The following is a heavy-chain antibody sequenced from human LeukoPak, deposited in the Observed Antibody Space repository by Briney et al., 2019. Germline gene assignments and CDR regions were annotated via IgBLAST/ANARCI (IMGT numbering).Heavy chain of an antibody. CDR3: ASRYYYDSSGYFLY. Sequence: PSETLSLTCTVSFNSIRSSSYYWGWIRQFPGKGLEWSVYIYYTGSTYYSSSLKSRVTISVDTSNNQFSLRLNSVTAADTAVYYCASRYYYDSSGYFLYWGQGTLVTVSS. J-gene: IGHJ4*02. CDR1: FNSIRSSSYY. V-gene: IGHV4-39*01. CDR2: IYYTGST. D-gene: IGHD3-22*01.